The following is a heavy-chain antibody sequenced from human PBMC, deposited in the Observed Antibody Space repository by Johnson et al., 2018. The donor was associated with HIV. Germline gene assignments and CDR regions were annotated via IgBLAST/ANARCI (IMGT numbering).Heavy chain of an antibody. CDR2: ISGSGGST. D-gene: IGHD2-15*01. CDR1: GFTVSSNY. CDR3: AKDRTRYSDAFDI. Sequence: VQLVESGGGLVQPGRSLRLSCAASGFTVSSNYMSWVRQAPGKGLEWVSVISGSGGSTYYADSVKGRFTISRDNSKNTLYLQMNSLRAEDTAVYYCAKDRTRYSDAFDIWGQGTMVTVSS. V-gene: IGHV3-23*04. J-gene: IGHJ3*02.